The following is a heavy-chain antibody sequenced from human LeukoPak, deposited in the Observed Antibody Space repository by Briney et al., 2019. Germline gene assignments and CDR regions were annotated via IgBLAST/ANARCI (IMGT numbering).Heavy chain of an antibody. V-gene: IGHV3-23*01. CDR2: ISGSGGST. CDR1: GFTFSSYA. J-gene: IGHJ4*02. CDR3: AKDLGMVGDQLLWLDRFGY. D-gene: IGHD2-2*01. Sequence: GGSLRLSCAASGFTFSSYAMSWVRQAPGKGLEWVSAISGSGGSTYYADSVKGRFTISRDNSKNTLYLQMNSLRAEDTAVYYCAKDLGMVGDQLLWLDRFGYWGQGTLVTVSS.